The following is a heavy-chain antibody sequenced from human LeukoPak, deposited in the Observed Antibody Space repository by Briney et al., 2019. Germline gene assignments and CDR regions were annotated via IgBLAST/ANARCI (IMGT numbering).Heavy chain of an antibody. CDR3: ASSSRYSSGWYYSFGAFDI. CDR1: GGFISSYQ. Sequence: SETLSLTCPVSGGFISSYQWGWIRQPPGKGLELIGYMSYSGSTNYNPSLKSRVTISVDTSKNQFSLKLSSVTAADTAVYYCASSSRYSSGWYYSFGAFDIWGQGTMVTVSS. CDR2: MSYSGST. D-gene: IGHD6-19*01. J-gene: IGHJ3*02. V-gene: IGHV4-59*08.